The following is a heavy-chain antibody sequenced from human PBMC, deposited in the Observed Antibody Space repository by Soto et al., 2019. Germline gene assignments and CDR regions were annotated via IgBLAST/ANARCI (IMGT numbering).Heavy chain of an antibody. CDR1: GGTFSSYA. CDR3: ARGRYSSSSRTNWFDP. J-gene: IGHJ5*02. Sequence: SVKVSCKASGGTFSSYAISWVRQAPGQGLEWMGGIIPIFGTANYAQKFQGRVTITADESTSTAYMELSSLRSEDTAVYYCARGRYSSSSRTNWFDPWGKGTLVTVSS. D-gene: IGHD6-6*01. CDR2: IIPIFGTA. V-gene: IGHV1-69*13.